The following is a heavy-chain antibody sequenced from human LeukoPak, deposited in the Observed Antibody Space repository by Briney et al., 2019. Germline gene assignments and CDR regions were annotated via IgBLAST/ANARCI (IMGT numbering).Heavy chain of an antibody. CDR3: ASSGYCSGGSCYSLDY. CDR2: IIPIFGTA. J-gene: IGHJ4*02. D-gene: IGHD2-15*01. CDR1: GYTFTGYY. Sequence: ASVKVSCKASGYTFTGYYMHWVRQAPGQGLEWMGGIIPIFGTANYAQKFQGRVTITADESTSTAYMELSSLRSEDTAVYYCASSGYCSGGSCYSLDYWGQGTLVTVSS. V-gene: IGHV1-69*13.